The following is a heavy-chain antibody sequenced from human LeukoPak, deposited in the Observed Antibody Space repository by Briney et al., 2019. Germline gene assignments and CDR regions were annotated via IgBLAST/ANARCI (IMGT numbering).Heavy chain of an antibody. CDR3: ARDLHALWWYFDL. CDR2: IYYSGST. J-gene: IGHJ2*01. V-gene: IGHV4-59*01. Sequence: PSETLSLTCTVSGDSISSYYWSWIRQPPGKGLEWIGYIYYSGSTNYNPSLKSRVTISVDTSKNQFSLKLSSVTAADTAVYYCARDLHALWWYFDLWGRGTLVTVSS. D-gene: IGHD3-16*01. CDR1: GDSISSYY.